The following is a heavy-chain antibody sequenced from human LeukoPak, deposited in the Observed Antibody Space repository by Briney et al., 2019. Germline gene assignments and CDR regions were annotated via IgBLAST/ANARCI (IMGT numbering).Heavy chain of an antibody. CDR1: GFTFSSYG. Sequence: GGSLRLSCAASGFTFSSYGMHWVRQAPGKGLEWVAVVWYDGSNKYYVDSVKGRFTISRDNSKNTLYLQMNSLRAEDTAVYYCARDFKYYGSGSYYRYFDYWGQGTLVTVSS. CDR2: VWYDGSNK. V-gene: IGHV3-33*01. D-gene: IGHD3-10*01. J-gene: IGHJ4*02. CDR3: ARDFKYYGSGSYYRYFDY.